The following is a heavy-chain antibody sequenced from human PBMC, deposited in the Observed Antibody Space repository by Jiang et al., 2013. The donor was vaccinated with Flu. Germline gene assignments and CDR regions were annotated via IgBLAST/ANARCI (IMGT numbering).Heavy chain of an antibody. V-gene: IGHV4-34*01. D-gene: IGHD3-3*01. CDR2: INHSGST. J-gene: IGHJ6*02. CDR3: ARGEWRRVPPTSFSSALNV. Sequence: SLSCAVYGGSFTTYYWTWIRQSPGKGLEWIGEINHSGSTNYNPALKSRVTISVDTSKNQFSLNLSSVTAADTAVYYCARGEWRRVPPTSFSSALNVWGQGTAVTVSS. CDR1: GGSFTTYY.